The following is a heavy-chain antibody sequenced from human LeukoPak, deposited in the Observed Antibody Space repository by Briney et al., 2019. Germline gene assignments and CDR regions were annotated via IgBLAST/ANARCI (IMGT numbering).Heavy chain of an antibody. CDR3: AKDGISGYYYDSSVYYNSFDP. J-gene: IGHJ5*02. V-gene: IGHV3-30*18. Sequence: PGGSLRLSCAASGFTFSTYGMHWVRQAPGKGLEWVAIISYDGSNKYYADSVKGRFTISRDNSKNTVYLQMNSLRAEDTAVYYCAKDGISGYYYDSSVYYNSFDPWGQGTLVTVSS. CDR1: GFTFSTYG. CDR2: ISYDGSNK. D-gene: IGHD3-22*01.